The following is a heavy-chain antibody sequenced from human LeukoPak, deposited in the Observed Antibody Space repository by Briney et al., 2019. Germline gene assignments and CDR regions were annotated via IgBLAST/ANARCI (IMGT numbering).Heavy chain of an antibody. J-gene: IGHJ6*03. V-gene: IGHV4-4*07. Sequence: SETLSLTCTVSGGSISSYYWSWIRQPAGKGLEWIGRIYTSGSTNYNPSLKSRVTISVDKSKNQFSLKLSCVTAADTAVYYCARVNYYDSSGYYAYYYYMDVWGKGTTVTVSS. CDR1: GGSISSYY. CDR2: IYTSGST. D-gene: IGHD3-22*01. CDR3: ARVNYYDSSGYYAYYYYMDV.